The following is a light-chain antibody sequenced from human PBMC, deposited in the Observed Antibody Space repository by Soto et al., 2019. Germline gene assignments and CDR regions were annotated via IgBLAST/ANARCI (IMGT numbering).Light chain of an antibody. CDR1: QSVSSY. CDR2: DAS. CDR3: QQRSNWGYT. J-gene: IGKJ2*01. Sequence: EIVLTQSPATLSLSPGERATLSCRASQSVSSYLAWYQQKPGQAPRLLIYDASNRATVIPARFSGSGSGTDFTLTISSLEPEDFAVYYCQQRSNWGYTFGQGTKLEIK. V-gene: IGKV3-11*01.